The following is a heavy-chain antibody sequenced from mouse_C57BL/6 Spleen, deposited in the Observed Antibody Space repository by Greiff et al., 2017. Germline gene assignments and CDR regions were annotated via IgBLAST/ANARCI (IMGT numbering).Heavy chain of an antibody. CDR1: GYTFTSYW. CDR3: ARRGYFDV. J-gene: IGHJ1*03. V-gene: IGHV1-50*01. Sequence: QVQLKQPGAELVKPGASVKLSCKASGYTFTSYWMQWVKQRPGQGLEWIGEIDPSDSYTNYNQKFKGKATLTVDTSSSTAYMQLSSLTSEDSAVYYCARRGYFDVWGTGTTVTVSS. CDR2: IDPSDSYT.